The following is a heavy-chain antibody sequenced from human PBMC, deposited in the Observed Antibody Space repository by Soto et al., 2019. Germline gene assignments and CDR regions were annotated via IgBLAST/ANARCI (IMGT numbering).Heavy chain of an antibody. CDR1: GFTFSSYG. CDR3: AKNPVPDY. Sequence: GGSLRLSCAASGFTFSSYGMHWVRQAPGKGLEWVAVISYDGSNKYYADSVKGRFTISRDNSKNTLYLQMNSLRAEDTAVYYCAKNPVPDYWGQGTLVTVSS. V-gene: IGHV3-30*18. CDR2: ISYDGSNK. D-gene: IGHD6-6*01. J-gene: IGHJ4*02.